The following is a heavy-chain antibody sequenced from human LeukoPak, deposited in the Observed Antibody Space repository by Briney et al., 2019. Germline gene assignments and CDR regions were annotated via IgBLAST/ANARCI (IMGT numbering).Heavy chain of an antibody. CDR3: ARHRYQLSQGRFYYYGRDV. V-gene: IGHV5-51*01. CDR1: GYPFKSYW. D-gene: IGHD2-2*01. CDR2: IYPGDSDT. Sequence: GEALETSFQGSGYPFKSYWIGWVRPMPGKGVEWMGIIYPGDSDTRYSPSFQGQVTISVDKSLSTAYLQWSSVKASDTAMYYCARHRYQLSQGRFYYYGRDVWGQGTTVTV. J-gene: IGHJ6*01.